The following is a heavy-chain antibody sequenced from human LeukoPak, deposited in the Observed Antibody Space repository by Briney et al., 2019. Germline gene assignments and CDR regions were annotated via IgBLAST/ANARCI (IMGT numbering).Heavy chain of an antibody. D-gene: IGHD3-22*01. Sequence: GGSLRLSCAASGFTFSDYYMSWIRQAPGKGLEWVSYISSSGSTIYYADSVKGRFTISRDNAKNSLYLQMNSLRAEDTAMYYCARGNYYDSSGYYSFDYWGQGTLVTVSS. V-gene: IGHV3-11*01. CDR1: GFTFSDYY. CDR3: ARGNYYDSSGYYSFDY. CDR2: ISSSGSTI. J-gene: IGHJ4*02.